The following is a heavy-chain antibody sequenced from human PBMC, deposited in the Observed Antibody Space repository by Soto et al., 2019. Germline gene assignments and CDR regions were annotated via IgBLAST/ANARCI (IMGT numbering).Heavy chain of an antibody. Sequence: SVKVSCKASGGTFSSYTISWVRQAPGQGLEWMGRIIPILGIANYVQKFQGRVTITADKSTSTAYMELSSLRSEDTAVYYCASHGPDAFDIWGQGTMVTVSS. CDR3: ASHGPDAFDI. J-gene: IGHJ3*02. CDR2: IIPILGIA. V-gene: IGHV1-69*02. CDR1: GGTFSSYT.